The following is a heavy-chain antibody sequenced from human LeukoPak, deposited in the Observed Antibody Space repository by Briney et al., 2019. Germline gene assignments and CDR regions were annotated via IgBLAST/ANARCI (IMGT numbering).Heavy chain of an antibody. CDR3: ARVGLIGYDLSDHDY. CDR1: GSTVSSNY. V-gene: IGHV3-66*01. J-gene: IGHJ4*02. CDR2: IYSGGST. D-gene: IGHD5-12*01. Sequence: GESLKISCAASGSTVSSNYMSWVRQAPGKGLEWVSVIYSGGSTYYADSVKGRFTISRDNSKNTLYLQMNSLRAEDTAVYYCARVGLIGYDLSDHDYWGQGTLATVSS.